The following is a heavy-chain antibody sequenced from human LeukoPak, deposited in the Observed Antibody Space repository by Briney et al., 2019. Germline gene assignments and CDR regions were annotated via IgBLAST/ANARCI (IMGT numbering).Heavy chain of an antibody. CDR3: AKDLYTSRYACCFDY. CDR1: GFTFSSYG. Sequence: GGSLRLSCAASGFTFSSYGMHWVRQAPGKGLEWVSGVSGGGSSTYYADSAKGRFTISRDNSKNMLYLQMNSLRAEDTAVYYCAKDLYTSRYACCFDYWGQGTLVTVSS. J-gene: IGHJ4*02. V-gene: IGHV3-23*01. D-gene: IGHD6-13*01. CDR2: VSGGGSST.